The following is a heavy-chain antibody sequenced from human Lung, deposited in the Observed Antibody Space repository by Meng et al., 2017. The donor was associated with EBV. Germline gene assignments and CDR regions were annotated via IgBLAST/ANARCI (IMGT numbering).Heavy chain of an antibody. D-gene: IGHD6-13*01. Sequence: QSRADVKKPGASGKVSFKAPGYTFTSFYLNWVRHAPGQGLEWMGIINPSGGTTSDAQKFQGRVTMTSDTSTSTVYMEFSSLRPEDTAVYYCARGHFRGSSWFDYWGQGTLVTVSS. CDR3: ARGHFRGSSWFDY. J-gene: IGHJ4*02. V-gene: IGHV1-46*03. CDR2: INPSGGTT. CDR1: GYTFTSFY.